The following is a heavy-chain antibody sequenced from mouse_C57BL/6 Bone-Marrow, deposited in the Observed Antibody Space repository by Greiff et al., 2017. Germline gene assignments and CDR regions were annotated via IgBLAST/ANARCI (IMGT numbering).Heavy chain of an antibody. CDR2: IRNKANGYTT. CDR3: ASHITTVVATGYFDD. Sequence: EVHLVESGGGLVQPGGSLSLSCAASGFTFTDYYMSWVRQPPGKALEWLGFIRNKANGYTTEYSASVKGRFTISRDNSQSILYLQMNALRAEDSATYYCASHITTVVATGYFDDWGQGTTLTVSS. CDR1: GFTFTDYY. V-gene: IGHV7-3*01. D-gene: IGHD1-1*01. J-gene: IGHJ2*01.